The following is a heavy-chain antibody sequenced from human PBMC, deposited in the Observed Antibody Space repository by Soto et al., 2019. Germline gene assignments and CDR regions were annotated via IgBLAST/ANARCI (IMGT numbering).Heavy chain of an antibody. CDR2: IYYSGST. Sequence: PSETLSLTCTVSGGSISSGGYYWSWIRQHPGKGLEWIGYIYYSGSTYYNPSLKSRVTISVDTSKNQFSLKLSSVTAADTAVYYCARADPDSSGYYVPAFDYWGQGTLVTVS. J-gene: IGHJ4*02. V-gene: IGHV4-31*03. CDR1: GGSISSGGYY. D-gene: IGHD3-22*01. CDR3: ARADPDSSGYYVPAFDY.